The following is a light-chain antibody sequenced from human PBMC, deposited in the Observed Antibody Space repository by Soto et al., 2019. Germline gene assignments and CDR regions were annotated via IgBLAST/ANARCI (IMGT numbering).Light chain of an antibody. CDR3: ATWHDSFYV. J-gene: IGLJ1*01. V-gene: IGLV1-44*01. Sequence: QSVLTQPPSASGTPGQRVTVSCSGSTSDIGTNAVNWFQHLPGTAPRLLIYTNNQRPSGVPDRFSGSKSGTSPSLAISGLQSEDESTYYCATWHDSFYVFGTGTKLTVL. CDR2: TNN. CDR1: TSDIGTNA.